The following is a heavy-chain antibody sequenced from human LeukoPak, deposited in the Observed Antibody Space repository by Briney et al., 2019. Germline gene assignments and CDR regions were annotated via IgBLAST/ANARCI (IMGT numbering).Heavy chain of an antibody. CDR3: ARQPDRRQVAL. V-gene: IGHV4-59*08. Sequence: SETLSLTCTVSGGSISSYYWSWIRQPPGKGLEWIAYIHNSGITSYNPSLKSRVTISVDTSKNQFSLELRSVPSADTAVYYCARQPDRRQVALWGQGTLVTVSS. CDR2: IHNSGIT. D-gene: IGHD1-14*01. J-gene: IGHJ4*02. CDR1: GGSISSYY.